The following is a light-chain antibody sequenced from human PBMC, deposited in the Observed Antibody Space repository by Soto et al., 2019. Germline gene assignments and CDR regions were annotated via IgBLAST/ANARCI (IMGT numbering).Light chain of an antibody. CDR2: AAS. CDR1: QSISNY. J-gene: IGKJ4*02. Sequence: DIEMTQSPSSLSASVGDRVTITCRAGQSISNYLNWYQHKPGKVPKLLIYAASSLQSGVPTRFSGSGSGTDFTLTISSLQLEDFATYYCQQSYGTPLTFGGGTKFEIK. V-gene: IGKV1-39*01. CDR3: QQSYGTPLT.